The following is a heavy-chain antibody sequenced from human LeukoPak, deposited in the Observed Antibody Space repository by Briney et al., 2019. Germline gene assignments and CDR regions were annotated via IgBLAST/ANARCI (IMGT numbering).Heavy chain of an antibody. Sequence: GASVEVSCKPSGYTFTGYYLHWVRQAPGQGPEWMGWINPNTGATMYSQKFQGRVTMTRDTSVSTGYLELRSLRSDDSAVYYCARDRVGSGWPRPYYFEIWGQGTLVTVSS. V-gene: IGHV1-2*02. J-gene: IGHJ4*02. CDR1: GYTFTGYY. CDR2: INPNTGAT. CDR3: ARDRVGSGWPRPYYFEI. D-gene: IGHD6-19*01.